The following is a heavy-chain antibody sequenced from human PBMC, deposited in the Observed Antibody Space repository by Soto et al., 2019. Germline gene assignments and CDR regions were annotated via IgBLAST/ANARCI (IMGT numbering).Heavy chain of an antibody. J-gene: IGHJ4*02. Sequence: EVQLLESGGGLVQPGGSLRLSCAASGFTLNNYGMSWVRQAPGKGLEWVSAISPNGQGIYYADSVKGRFIISKDNSKNTEFLHMDSLTADDTAVYSCAKDRGSPRDYFHYGGQGTLVSVSS. CDR3: AKDRGSPRDYFHY. V-gene: IGHV3-23*01. CDR2: ISPNGQGI. CDR1: GFTLNNYG.